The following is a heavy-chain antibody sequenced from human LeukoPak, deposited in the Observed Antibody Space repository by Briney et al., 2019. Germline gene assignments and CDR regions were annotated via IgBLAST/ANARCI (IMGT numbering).Heavy chain of an antibody. CDR1: TXXSHS. J-gene: IGHJ4*02. Sequence: TXXSHSXXWVRQAPGKGLEWVSSISSSSSYIYYADSVKGRFTISRDNAKNSLYLQMNSLRAEDTAVYYCARDSFGGYVPFDYWGQGTLVTVSS. D-gene: IGHD5-12*01. CDR3: ARDSFGGYVPFDY. V-gene: IGHV3-21*01. CDR2: ISSSSSYI.